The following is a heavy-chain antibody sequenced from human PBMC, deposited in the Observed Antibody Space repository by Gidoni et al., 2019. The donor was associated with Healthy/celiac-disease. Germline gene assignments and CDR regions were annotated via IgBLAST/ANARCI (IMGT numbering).Heavy chain of an antibody. CDR1: GFTFSSYS. D-gene: IGHD4-17*01. J-gene: IGHJ5*02. V-gene: IGHV3-21*01. CDR3: ARETSESQPDYGDYEFSPNQT. CDR2: ISSSSSYI. Sequence: EVQLVESGGGLVKPGGSLRLSCAASGFTFSSYSMNWVRQAPGKGLEWVSSISSSSSYIYYADSVKGRFTISRDNAKNSLYLQMNSLRAEDTAVYYCARETSESQPDYGDYEFSPNQTWGQGTLVTVSS.